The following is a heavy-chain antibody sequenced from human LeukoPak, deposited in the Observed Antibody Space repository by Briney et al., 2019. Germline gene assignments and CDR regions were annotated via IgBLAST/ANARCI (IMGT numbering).Heavy chain of an antibody. CDR2: INPNSGGT. CDR3: ARHNYYDSRVDY. D-gene: IGHD3-22*01. V-gene: IGHV1-2*02. Sequence: ASVKVSCKASGYTFTGYYMHWVRQAPGQGLEWMGWINPNSGGTNYAQKFQGRVTMTRDTSISTAYMELSRLRSDDTAVYYCARHNYYDSRVDYWGQGTLVTVSS. CDR1: GYTFTGYY. J-gene: IGHJ4*02.